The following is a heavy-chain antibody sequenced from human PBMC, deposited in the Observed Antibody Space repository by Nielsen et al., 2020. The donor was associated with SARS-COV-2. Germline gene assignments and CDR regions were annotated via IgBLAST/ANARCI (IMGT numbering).Heavy chain of an antibody. CDR2: TSHSGST. V-gene: IGHV4-34*01. CDR3: VRYCSSTSCPRYYYYYYMDV. Sequence: SETLSLTCAVYGGSFSGYYWSWIRQPPGKGLEWIGETSHSGSTNYKPSLKSRVTISVDRSKNQFSLKMRSVTAADTAVYYCVRYCSSTSCPRYYYYYYMDVWGKGTTVTVSS. CDR1: GGSFSGYY. D-gene: IGHD2-2*01. J-gene: IGHJ6*03.